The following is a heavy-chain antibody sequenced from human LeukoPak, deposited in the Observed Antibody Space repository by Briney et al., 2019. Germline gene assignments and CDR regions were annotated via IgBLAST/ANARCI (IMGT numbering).Heavy chain of an antibody. V-gene: IGHV4-39*01. Sequence: SETLSLTCTVSGGSISSSTFYWGWIRQPPGQGLEWIGSIFSGGSTYYNPSLKSRVTISVDTSKNHFSLKLSSVTAADTAVYYCARHPGSGRYYRVDPWGQGTLVTVSS. J-gene: IGHJ5*02. CDR1: GGSISSSTFY. D-gene: IGHD3-10*01. CDR3: ARHPGSGRYYRVDP. CDR2: IFSGGST.